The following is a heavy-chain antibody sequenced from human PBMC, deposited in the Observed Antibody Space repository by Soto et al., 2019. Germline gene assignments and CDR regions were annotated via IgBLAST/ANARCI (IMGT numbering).Heavy chain of an antibody. Sequence: QVQLQESGPGLVKPSQTLSLTCTVSGGSISSGGYYWSWIRQHPGKGLEWIGYIYYSGSTYYNPSLKRRVTIPVVTSKNQFSLKLSSVPAADTAVYYCARFGYCSGGSCSKQYYYYYYMDVWGKGTTVTVSS. CDR3: ARFGYCSGGSCSKQYYYYYYMDV. CDR1: GGSISSGGYY. D-gene: IGHD2-15*01. CDR2: IYYSGST. J-gene: IGHJ6*03. V-gene: IGHV4-31*03.